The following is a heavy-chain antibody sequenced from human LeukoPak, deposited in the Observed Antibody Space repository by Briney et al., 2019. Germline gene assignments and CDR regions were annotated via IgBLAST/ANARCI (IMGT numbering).Heavy chain of an antibody. CDR3: ARTAPTMATEDY. D-gene: IGHD5-24*01. CDR1: GGSISSGGYY. J-gene: IGHJ4*02. CDR2: IYYSGST. Sequence: KSSETLSLTCTVSGGSISSGGYYWSWIRQHPGKGLEWIGYIYYSGSTYYNPSLKSRVTISVDTSKNQFSLKLSSVTAADTAVYYCARTAPTMATEDYWGQGTLVTVSS. V-gene: IGHV4-31*03.